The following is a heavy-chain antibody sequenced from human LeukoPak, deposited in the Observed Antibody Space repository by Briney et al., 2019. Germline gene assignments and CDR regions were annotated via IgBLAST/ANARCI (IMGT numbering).Heavy chain of an antibody. D-gene: IGHD2-2*03. CDR1: GFTFSSYG. CDR3: ANTLRASCMDY. J-gene: IGHJ4*02. Sequence: GGSLRLSCAASGFTFSSYGMHWVRQAPGKGLEWVAFIRYGGSNKYYADSVKGRFTISRDNSKNTLYLQMNSLRAEDTAVYYCANTLRASCMDYWGQGTLVSVSS. V-gene: IGHV3-30*02. CDR2: IRYGGSNK.